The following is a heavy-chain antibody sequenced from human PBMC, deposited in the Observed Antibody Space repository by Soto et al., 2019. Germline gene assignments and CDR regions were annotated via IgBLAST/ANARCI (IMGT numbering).Heavy chain of an antibody. CDR1: GFSFRTTW. D-gene: IGHD2-21*01. CDR3: STRTPFCGGVLDY. V-gene: IGHV3-15*05. CDR2: IKSKSAGETT. Sequence: EVQLVESGGGLVKPGGSLRLSCAASGFSFRTTWMAWVRQAPGKGLEWVGRIKSKSAGETTDYADPVKGRFTISRDDSQGQLYLHLDNLGTGGPGGYYCSTRTPFCGGVLDYWGQGTLVTVSS. J-gene: IGHJ4*02.